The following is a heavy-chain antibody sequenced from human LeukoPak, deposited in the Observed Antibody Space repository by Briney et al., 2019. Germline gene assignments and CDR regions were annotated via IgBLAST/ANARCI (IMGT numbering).Heavy chain of an antibody. CDR2: INPNSGGT. D-gene: IGHD2-2*01. CDR3: ARAVLGYCSSSSCSPLDY. V-gene: IGHV1-2*02. CDR1: GYTFTDYY. J-gene: IGHJ4*02. Sequence: ASVKVPCKASGYTFTDYYMHWVRQAPGPGLEWMGWINPNSGGTDYAQKFQGRVTMTRDTSISTAYMELSRLRSDDTAVYYCARAVLGYCSSSSCSPLDYWGQGTLVTVSS.